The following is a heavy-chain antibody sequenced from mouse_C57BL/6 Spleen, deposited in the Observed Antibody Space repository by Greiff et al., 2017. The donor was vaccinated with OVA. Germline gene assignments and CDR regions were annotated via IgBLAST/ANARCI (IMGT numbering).Heavy chain of an antibody. J-gene: IGHJ4*01. CDR2: INYDGSST. CDR1: GFTFSDYY. V-gene: IGHV5-16*01. D-gene: IGHD1-1*01. CDR3: ARGDGSSYGAMDY. Sequence: EVKLMESEGGLVQPGSSMKLSCTASGFTFSDYYMAWVRQVPEKGLEWVANINYDGSSTYYLDSLKSRFIISRDNAKNILYLQMSSLKSEDTATYYCARGDGSSYGAMDYWGQGTSVTVSS.